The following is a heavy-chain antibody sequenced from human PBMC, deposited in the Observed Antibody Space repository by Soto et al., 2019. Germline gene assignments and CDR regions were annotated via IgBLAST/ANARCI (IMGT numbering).Heavy chain of an antibody. Sequence: GASVKVSCKASGYTFTSYGISWVRQAPGQGLEWMGWISAYNGNTNYAQKLQGRVTMTTDTSTSTAYMELRSLRSDDTAVFYCARGVEFWSGLNNWFDPWDQGTLVTVSS. J-gene: IGHJ5*02. D-gene: IGHD3-3*01. CDR3: ARGVEFWSGLNNWFDP. V-gene: IGHV1-18*01. CDR1: GYTFTSYG. CDR2: ISAYNGNT.